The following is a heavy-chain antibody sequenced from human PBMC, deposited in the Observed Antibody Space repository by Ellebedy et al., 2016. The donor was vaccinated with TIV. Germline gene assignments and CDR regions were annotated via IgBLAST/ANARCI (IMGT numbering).Heavy chain of an antibody. CDR3: ARGAEHTTSSGGLRWFDP. D-gene: IGHD6-6*01. CDR2: INHDGSST. J-gene: IGHJ5*02. CDR1: GFMFSDYW. V-gene: IGHV3-74*01. Sequence: GESLKISCGGSGFMFSDYWMLWVRQTPGKGLVCVSRINHDGSSTIYADSVKGRFTISRDNAKSTLYLQMSSLGVEDTAVYYCARGAEHTTSSGGLRWFDPWGHGNLVTVS.